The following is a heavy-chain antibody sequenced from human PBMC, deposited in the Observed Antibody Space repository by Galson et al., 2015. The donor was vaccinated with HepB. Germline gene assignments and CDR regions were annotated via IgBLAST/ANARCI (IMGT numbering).Heavy chain of an antibody. J-gene: IGHJ3*02. CDR3: ARRNLYSSSWYNDAFDI. D-gene: IGHD6-13*01. CDR1: GYSFTTYW. Sequence: QSGAEVKKPGESLKISCKGSGYSFTTYWIGWVRQMPGKGLQWMGIIYPGDSDTRYSPSFQGQVSISADKSISTACLQWSSLKASDTAMYYCARRNLYSSSWYNDAFDIWGQGTMVTVSS. V-gene: IGHV5-51*01. CDR2: IYPGDSDT.